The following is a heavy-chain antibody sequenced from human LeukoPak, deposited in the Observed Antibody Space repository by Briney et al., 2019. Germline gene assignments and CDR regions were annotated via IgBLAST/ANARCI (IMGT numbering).Heavy chain of an antibody. Sequence: GGSLRLSCAASGFTFDDYGMSWVRQAPGKGLEWVSGINWNGGSTGYADSVKGRFTISRDNAKNSLYLQMNSLRAEDTALYYCARDVSCSSTSCFRRLRNWFDPWGQGTLVTVSS. D-gene: IGHD2-2*01. CDR3: ARDVSCSSTSCFRRLRNWFDP. V-gene: IGHV3-20*04. CDR1: GFTFDDYG. CDR2: INWNGGST. J-gene: IGHJ5*02.